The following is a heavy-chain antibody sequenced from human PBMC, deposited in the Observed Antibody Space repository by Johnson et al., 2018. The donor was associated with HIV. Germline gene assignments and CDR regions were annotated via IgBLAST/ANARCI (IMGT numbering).Heavy chain of an antibody. CDR1: GFTFSSYG. V-gene: IGHV3-30*02. CDR3: ATGSPTVTTNAFDI. CDR2: IRYDGSNK. D-gene: IGHD4-17*01. J-gene: IGHJ3*02. Sequence: QVQLVESGGGLVQPGGSLRLSCAASGFTFSSYGMHWVRQAPGKGLEWVAFIRYDGSNKYYADSVKGRFTISRDNSKNTLYLQMNSLRAEDTAVYYCATGSPTVTTNAFDIWGQGTMVTVSS.